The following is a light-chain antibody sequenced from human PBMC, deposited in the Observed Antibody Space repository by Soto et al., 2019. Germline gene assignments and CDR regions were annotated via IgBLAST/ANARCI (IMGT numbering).Light chain of an antibody. CDR3: SSYTSASTLLYL. J-gene: IGLJ1*01. Sequence: QSALTQPASVSGSPGQSITISCTGTSSEVDGYNYVSWYQQHPGIAPKLLIYGVTNRPSGVSTRFSGSKSGNTASLTISGLQAEDEADYHCSSYTSASTLLYLFGTGTKLTVL. V-gene: IGLV2-14*01. CDR2: GVT. CDR1: SSEVDGYNY.